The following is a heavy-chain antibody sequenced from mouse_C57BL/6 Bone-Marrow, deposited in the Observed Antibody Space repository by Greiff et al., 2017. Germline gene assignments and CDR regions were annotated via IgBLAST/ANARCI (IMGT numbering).Heavy chain of an antibody. J-gene: IGHJ3*01. CDR2: ISSGSSTI. V-gene: IGHV5-17*01. Sequence: EVKLMESGGGLVKPGGSLKLSCAASGFTFSDYGMHWVRQAPEKGLEWVAYISSGSSTIYYADTVKGRFTITSDNAKKTLFLQMTSLRSEDTAMYYCARNGLLLWYLAGFAYWGQGTLVTVSA. CDR3: ARNGLLLWYLAGFAY. CDR1: GFTFSDYG. D-gene: IGHD2-1*01.